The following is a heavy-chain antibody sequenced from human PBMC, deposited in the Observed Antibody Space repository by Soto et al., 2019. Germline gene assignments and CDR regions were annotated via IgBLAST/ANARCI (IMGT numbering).Heavy chain of an antibody. Sequence: QVQLVQSGAEVKKPGSSVKVSCKASGVTFSSYTISWVRQAPGQGLEWMGRFIPILGITNYAQKFQGRVTIIADKSTSTVHMELSSLGSEDTAMYYSRWLINGASDVSDFWGQGTMVTVSS. CDR3: RWLINGASDVSDF. J-gene: IGHJ3*01. D-gene: IGHD4-17*01. CDR1: GVTFSSYT. V-gene: IGHV1-69*02. CDR2: FIPILGIT.